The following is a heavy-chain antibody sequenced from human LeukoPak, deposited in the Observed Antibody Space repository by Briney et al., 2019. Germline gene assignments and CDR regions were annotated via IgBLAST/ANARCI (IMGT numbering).Heavy chain of an antibody. CDR1: GFTFGTYA. CDR3: AKRKLRFEFDS. V-gene: IGHV3-23*01. CDR2: ISGDATST. D-gene: IGHD5-12*01. Sequence: WGSLTLSCAASGFTFGTYAMSWVRQAPGKGLEWVSTISGDATSTYYAESVKGRFTISRDNSKNTLYLRMNSLRAEDTAVYYCAKRKLRFEFDSWGKGTRVTLSS. J-gene: IGHJ5*01.